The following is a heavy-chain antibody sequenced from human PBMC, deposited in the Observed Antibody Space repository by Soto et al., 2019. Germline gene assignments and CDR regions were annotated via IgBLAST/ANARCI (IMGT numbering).Heavy chain of an antibody. CDR2: INHSGST. V-gene: IGHV4-34*01. J-gene: IGHJ4*02. D-gene: IGHD2-2*02. Sequence: QVQLQQWGAGLLKPSETLSLTCAVYGGSFSGYYWSWIRQPPGKGLEWSGEINHSGSTNYNPSLKSRVTITVDTSKNLLSLKLSSVTAADTAVYYCARGGAIGYCSSTSCYTDFDYWGQGTLVTVSS. CDR3: ARGGAIGYCSSTSCYTDFDY. CDR1: GGSFSGYY.